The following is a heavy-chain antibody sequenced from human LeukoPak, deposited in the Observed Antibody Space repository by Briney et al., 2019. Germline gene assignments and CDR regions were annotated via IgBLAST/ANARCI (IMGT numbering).Heavy chain of an antibody. V-gene: IGHV3-7*01. CDR1: GLTFSSYW. Sequence: GGSLRLSCAAFGLTFSSYWMSWGRQAPGKGLERVANIKQDGSEKYYVDSVKGRFTISRDNAKNSLYLQMNSRRAEDTAVYYCARDEAVGVGSTYYWGQGTLVSVSS. D-gene: IGHD1-26*01. J-gene: IGHJ4*01. CDR3: ARDEAVGVGSTYY. CDR2: IKQDGSEK.